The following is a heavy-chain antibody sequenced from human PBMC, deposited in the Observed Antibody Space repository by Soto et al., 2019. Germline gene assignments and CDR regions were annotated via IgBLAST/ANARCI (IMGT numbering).Heavy chain of an antibody. J-gene: IGHJ5*02. Sequence: QVQLVQSGAEVKKPGASVKISCKASGYTFTRYTMNWVRQAPGQRLEWMGWINPDNGNTKSSQKFQDRVIITRDTSESTAYMDLSSLRSEDTAVYYCARGIATCRLDPWGKGTLVTVSS. D-gene: IGHD2-15*01. CDR3: ARGIATCRLDP. CDR2: INPDNGNT. V-gene: IGHV1-3*01. CDR1: GYTFTRYT.